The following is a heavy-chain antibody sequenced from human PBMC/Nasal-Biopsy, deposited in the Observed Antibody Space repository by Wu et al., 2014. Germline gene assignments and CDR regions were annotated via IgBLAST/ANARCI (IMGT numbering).Heavy chain of an antibody. V-gene: IGHV3-7*03. CDR3: ARDGNYCGTGTDCDANDH. D-gene: IGHD2-21*01. J-gene: IGHJ4*02. Sequence: RLSCAVXGFTFSAYWMTWVRQAPGKGLEWVANIGPDGGAQFYVDSVKGRFTVSRDNAKNSLYLQMNSLRGEDTAIYYCARDGNYCGTGTDCDANDHWGQGTLVTVSS. CDR1: GFTFSAYW. CDR2: IGPDGGAQ.